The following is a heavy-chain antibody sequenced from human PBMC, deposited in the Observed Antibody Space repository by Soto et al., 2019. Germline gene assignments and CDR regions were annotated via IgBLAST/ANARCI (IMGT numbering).Heavy chain of an antibody. J-gene: IGHJ4*02. CDR1: GGSISSGGYY. Sequence: PSETLSLTCTVSGGSISSGGYYWSWIRQHPGKGLEWIGYIYYSGSTYYNPSLKSRVTISVDTSKNQFSLKLSSVTAADTAVYYCERVSGSSSFDYWGQGTLVTVSS. CDR2: IYYSGST. D-gene: IGHD1-26*01. V-gene: IGHV4-31*03. CDR3: ERVSGSSSFDY.